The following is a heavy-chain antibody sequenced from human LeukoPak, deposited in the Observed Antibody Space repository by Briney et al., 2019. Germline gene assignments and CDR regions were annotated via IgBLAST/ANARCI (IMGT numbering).Heavy chain of an antibody. CDR1: GGSISSYY. J-gene: IGHJ4*02. V-gene: IGHV4-59*08. CDR3: ASAKTTTDYIDY. CDR2: IYYSGST. Sequence: SETLSLTCTVSGGSISSYYWSWIRQPPGKGLEWIGYIYYSGSTNYNPSLKSRVTISVDTSKNQFSLKLSSVTAADTAVYYCASAKTTTDYIDYWGQGTLVTVSS. D-gene: IGHD1-26*01.